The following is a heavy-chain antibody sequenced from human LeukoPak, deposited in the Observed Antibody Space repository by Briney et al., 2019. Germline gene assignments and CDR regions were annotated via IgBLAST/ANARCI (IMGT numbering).Heavy chain of an antibody. CDR1: GGTFSSYA. J-gene: IGHJ6*02. D-gene: IGHD5-12*01. Sequence: SVKVSCKASGGTFSSYAISWVRQAPGQGLEWMGRIIPIFGIANYAQKFQGRVTITADKSTSTAYMEPSSLRSEDTAVYYCAREGSGYDPLRPYYYYGMDVWGQGTTVTVSS. V-gene: IGHV1-69*04. CDR3: AREGSGYDPLRPYYYYGMDV. CDR2: IIPIFGIA.